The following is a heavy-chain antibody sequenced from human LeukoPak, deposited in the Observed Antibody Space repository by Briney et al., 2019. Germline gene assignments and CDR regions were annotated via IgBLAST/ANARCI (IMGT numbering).Heavy chain of an antibody. CDR1: GFTFSSYS. CDR3: ARLPWYCSSTSCQARDY. Sequence: GGSLRLSCAASGFTFSSYSMNWVRQAPGKGLEWVSSISSSSSYIYYADSVKGRFTISRDNAKNSLYLQMNSLRAEDTAVYYCARLPWYCSSTSCQARDYWGQGTLVTVSS. V-gene: IGHV3-21*01. J-gene: IGHJ4*02. D-gene: IGHD2-2*01. CDR2: ISSSSSYI.